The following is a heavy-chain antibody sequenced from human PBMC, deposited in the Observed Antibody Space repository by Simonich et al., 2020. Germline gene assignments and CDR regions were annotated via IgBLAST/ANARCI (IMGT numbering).Heavy chain of an antibody. J-gene: IGHJ1*01. CDR3: ARGLRVAAAGTAFQH. Sequence: QVQLQQWGAGLLKPSETLSLTCAVYGGSFSGYYWSWIRQPPGKGLEWIGEINHRGSTNYNPSLKSRVTISGDTSKNHFSLKLSSVTAADTAVYYCARGLRVAAAGTAFQHWGQGTLVTVSS. CDR1: GGSFSGYY. V-gene: IGHV4-34*01. D-gene: IGHD6-13*01. CDR2: INHRGST.